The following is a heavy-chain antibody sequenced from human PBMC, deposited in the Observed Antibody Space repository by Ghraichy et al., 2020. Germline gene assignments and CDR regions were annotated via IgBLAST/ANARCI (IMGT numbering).Heavy chain of an antibody. V-gene: IGHV3-74*01. Sequence: GGSLRLSCAASGFTFRTYWMHWVRQVPGKGLVWVSRINSDGTGITYADSVKGRFTISRDNAKSTLYLQMNSLRAEDKAVYYCAIRYYDISIGMFFDLGGQMALVTVSS. CDR2: INSDGTGI. CDR1: GFTFRTYW. J-gene: IGHJ4*02. CDR3: AIRYYDISIGMFFDL. D-gene: IGHD3-9*01.